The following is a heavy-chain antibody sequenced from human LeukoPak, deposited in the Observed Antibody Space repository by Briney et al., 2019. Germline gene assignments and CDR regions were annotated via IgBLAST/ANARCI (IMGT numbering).Heavy chain of an antibody. CDR2: IIHVFDTA. Sequence: ASVKVSCKGSGNTFSSYPISWVRQAPGQGLEWMGGIIHVFDTANYAQKFQGRVTITADESTGTDYMELNSLRSEDTAVYYCARDEGVAGLEAFDIWGQGTMVIVSS. J-gene: IGHJ3*02. V-gene: IGHV1-69*13. CDR3: ARDEGVAGLEAFDI. CDR1: GNTFSSYP. D-gene: IGHD6-19*01.